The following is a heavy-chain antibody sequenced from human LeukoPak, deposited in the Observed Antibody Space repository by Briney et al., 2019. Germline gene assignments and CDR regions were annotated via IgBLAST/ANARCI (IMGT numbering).Heavy chain of an antibody. Sequence: ASVKVSCKASGYTFSGYYMHWMRQAPGQGLEWMGWINPNSGGTDYAQKFQGRVTMTRDTSISTAYMELSRLRSDDTAVYYCASGDRVTMLRGGNIGYFDYWGQGTLVTVSS. J-gene: IGHJ4*02. CDR3: ASGDRVTMLRGGNIGYFDY. D-gene: IGHD3-10*01. V-gene: IGHV1-2*02. CDR2: INPNSGGT. CDR1: GYTFSGYY.